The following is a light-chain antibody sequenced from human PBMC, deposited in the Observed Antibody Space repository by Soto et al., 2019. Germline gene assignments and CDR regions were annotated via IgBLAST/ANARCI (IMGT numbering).Light chain of an antibody. J-gene: IGKJ1*01. CDR2: AAS. CDR3: QQLNSYPRT. CDR1: QGISRY. V-gene: IGKV1-9*01. Sequence: DIQLTQSPSFLSASLGDRVTITCRASQGISRYLAWYQQKPGRAPKLLIYAASTLQSGVPSRFSGSGSGTEFTLTISGLQPEDFAIYYCQQLNSYPRTFGLGTKVEIK.